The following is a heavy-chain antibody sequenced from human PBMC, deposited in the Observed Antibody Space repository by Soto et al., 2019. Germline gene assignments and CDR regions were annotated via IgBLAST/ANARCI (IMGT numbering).Heavy chain of an antibody. Sequence: GGSLRLSCAASAFTLSTYAMNWVRQAPGKGLEWVSSIRGGGGDTFYADSVKGRFTITRDNSRNTLYPQMNSLRAEDTAVYHCTRCQVLTGVSGWRNHFAFWGQGALAIVSS. CDR2: IRGGGGDT. CDR1: AFTLSTYA. J-gene: IGHJ4*02. D-gene: IGHD3-10*01. CDR3: TRCQVLTGVSGWRNHFAF. V-gene: IGHV3-23*01.